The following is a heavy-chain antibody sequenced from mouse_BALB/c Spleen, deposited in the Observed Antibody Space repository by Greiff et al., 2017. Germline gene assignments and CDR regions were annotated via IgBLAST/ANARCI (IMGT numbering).Heavy chain of an antibody. CDR3: ARDATMITTGYFDV. CDR2: SRNKANDYTT. J-gene: IGHJ1*01. Sequence: EVKLMESGGGLVQPGGSLRLSCATSGFTFSDFYMEWVRQPPGKRLEWIAASRNKANDYTTEYSASVKGRFIVSRDTSQSILYLQMNALRAEDTAIYYCARDATMITTGYFDVWGAGTTVTVSS. CDR1: GFTFSDFY. V-gene: IGHV7-1*02. D-gene: IGHD2-4*01.